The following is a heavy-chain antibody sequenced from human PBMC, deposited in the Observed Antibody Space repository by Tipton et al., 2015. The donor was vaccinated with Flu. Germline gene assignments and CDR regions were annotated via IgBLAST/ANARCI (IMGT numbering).Heavy chain of an antibody. CDR3: AKDIEAGYSYYYDSSAFDY. Sequence: SLRLSCAASGFTFDDYAMHWVRQAPGKGLEWVSGISWNSGSIGYADSVKGRFTISRDNAKNSLYLQMNSLRAEDTALYYCAKDIEAGYSYYYDSSAFDYWGQGTLVTVSS. D-gene: IGHD3-22*01. V-gene: IGHV3-9*01. CDR2: ISWNSGSI. J-gene: IGHJ4*02. CDR1: GFTFDDYA.